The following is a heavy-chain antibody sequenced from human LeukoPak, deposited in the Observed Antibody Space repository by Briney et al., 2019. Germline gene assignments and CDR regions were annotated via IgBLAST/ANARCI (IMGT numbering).Heavy chain of an antibody. V-gene: IGHV1-2*02. CDR3: ASHGYCSGGRCSTGYSYNWFDP. J-gene: IGHJ5*02. CDR2: INPNSGGT. D-gene: IGHD2-15*01. CDR1: GYTFISYG. Sequence: ASVKVSCKASGYTFISYGVSWVRQAPGQGLEWMGWINPNSGGTNYAQRFQGRVTMTSDTSIKTAYMELSRLRSDDTAVYYCASHGYCSGGRCSTGYSYNWFDPWGQGTLVTVSS.